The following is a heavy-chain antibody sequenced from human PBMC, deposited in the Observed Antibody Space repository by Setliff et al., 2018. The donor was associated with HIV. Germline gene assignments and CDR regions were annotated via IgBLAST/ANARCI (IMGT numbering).Heavy chain of an antibody. CDR1: GASITSHY. CDR2: IYSAGST. D-gene: IGHD4-17*01. CDR3: AKGAGFYGDYTFDY. V-gene: IGHV4-59*11. J-gene: IGHJ4*02. Sequence: SETLSLTCTVSGASITSHYWSWVRQSPGRELEWIGYIYSAGSTNYNPSLQSRVSISMDASKNKFSLKVTSVTSADTAVYYCAKGAGFYGDYTFDYWGQGNLVTVSS.